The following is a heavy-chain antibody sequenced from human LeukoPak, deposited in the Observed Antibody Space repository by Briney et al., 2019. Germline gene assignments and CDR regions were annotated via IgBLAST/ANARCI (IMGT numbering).Heavy chain of an antibody. D-gene: IGHD2-15*01. CDR2: INHSGST. Sequence: SETLSLTCAVYGGSFSGYYWSWIRQPPGKGLEWIGEINHSGSTNYNPSLKSRVTISVDTSKNQFSLKLSSVTAADTAVYYCARLHVVVVAATLTYYYYYGMDVWGQGTTVTVSS. CDR1: GGSFSGYY. CDR3: ARLHVVVVAATLTYYYYYGMDV. J-gene: IGHJ6*02. V-gene: IGHV4-34*01.